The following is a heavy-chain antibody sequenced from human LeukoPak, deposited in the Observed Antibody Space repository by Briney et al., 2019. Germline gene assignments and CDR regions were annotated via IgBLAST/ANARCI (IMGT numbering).Heavy chain of an antibody. V-gene: IGHV3-48*02. CDR2: ISSSGGNT. D-gene: IGHD1-26*01. J-gene: IGHJ4*02. CDR1: GFTFSSYS. Sequence: PGGSLRLSCAGTGFTFSSYSMNWVRQAPGNGLEWVSYISSSGGNTYYADSVKGRFTISRDKGQNSLYLQMNSLRDEDTAVYHCARSRSGNYFDNWGQGTLVSVSS. CDR3: ARSRSGNYFDN.